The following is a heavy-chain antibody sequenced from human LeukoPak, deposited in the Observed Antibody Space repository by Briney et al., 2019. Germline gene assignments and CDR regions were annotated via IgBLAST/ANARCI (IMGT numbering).Heavy chain of an antibody. J-gene: IGHJ4*02. CDR3: AKDPYGSGTIDY. D-gene: IGHD3-10*01. V-gene: IGHV3-23*01. CDR2: ISGSGGST. CDR1: GFTFSSYA. Sequence: GGPLRLSCAASGFTFSSYAMSWVRQAPGKGLEWVSAISGSGGSTYYADSVRGRFTISRDNSKNTLYLQMNSLRAEDTAVYYCAKDPYGSGTIDYWGQGTPVTVSS.